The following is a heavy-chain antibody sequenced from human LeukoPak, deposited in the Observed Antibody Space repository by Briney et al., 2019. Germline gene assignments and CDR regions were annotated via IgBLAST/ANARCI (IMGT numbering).Heavy chain of an antibody. V-gene: IGHV3-49*04. D-gene: IGHD2-2*01. Sequence: QPGRSLRLSCTASGFTFGDYAMSWVRQAPGKGLEWVGSIRSKAYGGTTEYAASVKGRFTISRDDSKSIAYLQMNSLKTEDTAVYYCTRDPVDIVVVPAAKSIYYYYYMDVWGKGTTVTVSS. J-gene: IGHJ6*03. CDR3: TRDPVDIVVVPAAKSIYYYYYMDV. CDR1: GFTFGDYA. CDR2: IRSKAYGGTT.